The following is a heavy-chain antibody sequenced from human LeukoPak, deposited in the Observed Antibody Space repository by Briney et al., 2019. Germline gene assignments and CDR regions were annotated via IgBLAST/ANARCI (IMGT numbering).Heavy chain of an antibody. CDR1: GGSFSGYY. CDR3: AREGADYYDSSGYSS. CDR2: INHSGST. Sequence: PSETLSLTCAVYGGSFSGYYWSWIRQPPGKGLEWIGEINHSGSTNYNPSLKSRVTISVDTSKNQFSLKLSSVTAADTAVYYCAREGADYYDSSGYSSWGQGTLVTVSS. D-gene: IGHD3-22*01. J-gene: IGHJ1*01. V-gene: IGHV4-34*01.